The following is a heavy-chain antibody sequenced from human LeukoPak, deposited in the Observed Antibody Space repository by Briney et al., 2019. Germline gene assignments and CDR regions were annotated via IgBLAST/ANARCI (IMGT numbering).Heavy chain of an antibody. Sequence: ASVKVSCKVSGYTLTELSMHWVRQAPGKGLEWRGGFDPEDGETIYAQKFQGRVTMTEDTSTDTAYMELSSLRSEDTAVYYCATLVVVPAATLWGLYYFHYWGQGTLVTVSS. CDR3: ATLVVVPAATLWGLYYFHY. D-gene: IGHD2-2*01. J-gene: IGHJ4*02. CDR1: GYTLTELS. CDR2: FDPEDGET. V-gene: IGHV1-24*01.